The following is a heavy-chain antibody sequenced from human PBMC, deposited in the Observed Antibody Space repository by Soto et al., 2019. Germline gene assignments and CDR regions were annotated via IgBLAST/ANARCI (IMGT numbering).Heavy chain of an antibody. D-gene: IGHD4-17*01. V-gene: IGHV4-59*01. Sequence: SETLSLTYTVSGGSISSYYWSWIRQPPGKGLEWIGYIYYSGSTNYNPSLKSRVTISVDTSKNQFSLMLSSVTAADTAVYYCARRYGASFDYWGQGTLVTVSS. CDR2: IYYSGST. CDR3: ARRYGASFDY. J-gene: IGHJ4*02. CDR1: GGSISSYY.